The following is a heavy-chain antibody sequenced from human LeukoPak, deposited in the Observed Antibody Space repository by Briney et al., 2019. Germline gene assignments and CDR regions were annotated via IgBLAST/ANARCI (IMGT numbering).Heavy chain of an antibody. CDR3: GRRFAVSSGFDL. CDR1: GFTFSTYA. D-gene: IGHD3-3*01. V-gene: IGHV3-66*02. J-gene: IGHJ4*02. CDR2: FYGGGTT. Sequence: GGSLRLSCAASGFTFSTYAMSWVRQPPGKGLEWVSVFYGGGTTYYADSVKGRFTISRDISKNTLYLQMSSLRDEDTAVYYCGRRFAVSSGFDLWGQGTLITVSS.